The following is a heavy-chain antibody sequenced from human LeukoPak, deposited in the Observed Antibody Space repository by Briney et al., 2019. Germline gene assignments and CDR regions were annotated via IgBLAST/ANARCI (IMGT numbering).Heavy chain of an antibody. D-gene: IGHD2-2*01. Sequence: ASVKVSCKASGYTFTRYYIHWVRQAPGQGLEWMGWINPNSGGTNYAQKFQGRVTMTRDTSISTAYMELSRLRSDDTAVYYCARERVVPAIFAKGYYYGMDVWGQGTTVTVSS. CDR3: ARERVVPAIFAKGYYYGMDV. CDR2: INPNSGGT. V-gene: IGHV1-2*02. CDR1: GYTFTRYY. J-gene: IGHJ6*02.